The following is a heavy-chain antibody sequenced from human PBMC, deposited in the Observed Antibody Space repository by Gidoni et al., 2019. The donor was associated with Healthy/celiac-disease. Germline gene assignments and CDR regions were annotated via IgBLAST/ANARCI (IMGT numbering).Heavy chain of an antibody. V-gene: IGHV3-30*04. CDR2: ISYDGSNK. CDR1: AFTFISYA. J-gene: IGHJ5*02. Sequence: QVQLVASGGGVVKPGRSLRLSCAASAFTFISYAMPWVRQAPGKGLEWVSVISYDGSNKYYADSVKGRFTIARDNSKNTLYLQMNSRRAEDTAVYYCARGGPYCSGGSCRGQNWFDPWGQGTLVTVSS. CDR3: ARGGPYCSGGSCRGQNWFDP. D-gene: IGHD2-15*01.